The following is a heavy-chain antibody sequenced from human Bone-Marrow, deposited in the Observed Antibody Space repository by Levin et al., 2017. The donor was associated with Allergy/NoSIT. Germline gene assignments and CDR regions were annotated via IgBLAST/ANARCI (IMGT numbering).Heavy chain of an antibody. CDR3: ARFGIAAADY. J-gene: IGHJ4*02. V-gene: IGHV1-2*02. CDR1: GYTFTGHY. CDR2: INPNSGDT. Sequence: GESLKISCKASGYTFTGHYVHWVRQAPGQGLEWVGWINPNSGDTKYAQKFQGRVTLTGDTSISTAYMELRGLRFDDTALYYCARFGIAAADYWGQGTLVTVSS. D-gene: IGHD6-13*01.